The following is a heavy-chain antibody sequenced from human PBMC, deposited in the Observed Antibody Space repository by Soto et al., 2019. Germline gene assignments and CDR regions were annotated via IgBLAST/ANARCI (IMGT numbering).Heavy chain of an antibody. CDR2: IYYSGST. Sequence: SETLSLTCTVSGGSISSSSYYWGWIRQPPGKGLEWIGSIYYSGSTYYNPSLKSRVTISVDTSKNQFSLKLSSVTAADTAVYYCARHMEAGDYDYIWGSYRYNWFDPWGQGTLVTVSS. V-gene: IGHV4-39*01. CDR3: ARHMEAGDYDYIWGSYRYNWFDP. J-gene: IGHJ5*02. CDR1: GGSISSSSYY. D-gene: IGHD3-16*02.